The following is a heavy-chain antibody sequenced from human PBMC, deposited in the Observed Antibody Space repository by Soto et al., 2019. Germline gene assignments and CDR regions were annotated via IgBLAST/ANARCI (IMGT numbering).Heavy chain of an antibody. J-gene: IGHJ4*02. CDR3: ASLGGDCSSTSCYPFDY. V-gene: IGHV4-30-4*01. Sequence: QVQLQESGPGLVKPSQTLSLTCTVSGGSISSGDYYWSWIRQPPGKVLEWIGYIYYSGSTYYNPSLKSRVTISVDTSKNQFSLKLSSVTAADTAVYYCASLGGDCSSTSCYPFDYWGQGTLVTVSS. CDR2: IYYSGST. D-gene: IGHD2-2*01. CDR1: GGSISSGDYY.